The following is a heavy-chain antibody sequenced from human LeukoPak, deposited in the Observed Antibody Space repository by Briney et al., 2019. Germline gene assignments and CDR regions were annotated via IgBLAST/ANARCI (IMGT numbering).Heavy chain of an antibody. Sequence: ASVKVSCKASGYTFTSYDINWVRQATGQGLEWMGWMNPNSGNTGYAQKFQGRVTMTRNTSISTAYMELSSLRSEDTAVYYCATSPPPAAISVYWGQGTLVTVSS. D-gene: IGHD2-2*02. J-gene: IGHJ4*02. CDR2: MNPNSGNT. CDR1: GYTFTSYD. V-gene: IGHV1-8*01. CDR3: ATSPPPAAISVY.